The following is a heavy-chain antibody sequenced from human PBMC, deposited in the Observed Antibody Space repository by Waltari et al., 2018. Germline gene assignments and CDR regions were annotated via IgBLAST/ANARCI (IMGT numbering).Heavy chain of an antibody. CDR2: ISYDGSNK. CDR1: GFTFSSYA. J-gene: IGHJ4*02. CDR3: ARGYDSSGYYHFDY. Sequence: QMQLVESGGGVVQPGRSLRLSCPASGFTFSSYAMHWCRQPPGKGLEWVAVISYDGSNKYYADSVKGRFTISRDNSKNTLYLQMNSLRAEDTAVYYCARGYDSSGYYHFDYWGQGTLVTVSS. V-gene: IGHV3-30-3*01. D-gene: IGHD3-22*01.